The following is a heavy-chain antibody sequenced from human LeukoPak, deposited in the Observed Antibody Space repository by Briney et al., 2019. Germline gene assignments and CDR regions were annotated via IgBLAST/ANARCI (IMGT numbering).Heavy chain of an antibody. J-gene: IGHJ4*02. CDR2: ISGSGSFI. V-gene: IGHV3-48*03. D-gene: IGHD1-1*01. Sequence: GGSLRLSCAASGFTFGSYEMNWVRQAPGKGLEWISYISGSGSFIYYADSVKGRFTISRDNAKNSLFLQMNSLRAEDTAVYYCAKIGGTTVDYWGQGTQVTVSS. CDR3: AKIGGTTVDY. CDR1: GFTFGSYE.